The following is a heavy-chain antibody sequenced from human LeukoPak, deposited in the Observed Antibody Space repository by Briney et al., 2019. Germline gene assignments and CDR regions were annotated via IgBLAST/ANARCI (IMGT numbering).Heavy chain of an antibody. J-gene: IGHJ3*02. CDR3: AKERGSYDALDI. CDR1: GFTFSSYW. V-gene: IGHV3-30*18. CDR2: ISYDGSNK. Sequence: QPGGSLRLSCAASGFTFSSYWMSWVRQAPGKGLEWVAVISYDGSNKYYADSVKGRFTISRGNSKNTLYLQMNSLRAEDTAVYYCAKERGSYDALDIWGQGTMVTVSS. D-gene: IGHD1-26*01.